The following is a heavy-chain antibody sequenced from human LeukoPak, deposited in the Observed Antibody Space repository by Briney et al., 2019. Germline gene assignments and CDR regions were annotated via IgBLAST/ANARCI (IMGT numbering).Heavy chain of an antibody. D-gene: IGHD2-2*01. Sequence: GGSLRLSCAASGFTFCSYSLNWVRQAPGKGLEWVSSISSYSIHIYYADSMKGRFTISRDNAKNSLYLQMNSLRAEDTAVYYCARDRCSSTSCYLNDAFDIWGQGTMVTVSS. J-gene: IGHJ3*02. V-gene: IGHV3-21*01. CDR2: ISSYSIHI. CDR3: ARDRCSSTSCYLNDAFDI. CDR1: GFTFCSYS.